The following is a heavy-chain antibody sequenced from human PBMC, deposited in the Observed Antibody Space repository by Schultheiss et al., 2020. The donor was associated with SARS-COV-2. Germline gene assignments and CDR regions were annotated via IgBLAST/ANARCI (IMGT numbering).Heavy chain of an antibody. V-gene: IGHV3-23*01. D-gene: IGHD1-1*01. J-gene: IGHJ6*02. CDR2: ISDSGATM. CDR3: AKGITTRRFYYDMDV. Sequence: GGSLRLSCAASGFTFSSYSMNWVRQAPGKGLEWVSDISDSGATMYYADSVKGRFTVSRDNSKNTLYLQMNCLRAEDTAVYYCAKGITTRRFYYDMDVWGQGTTVTVSS. CDR1: GFTFSSYS.